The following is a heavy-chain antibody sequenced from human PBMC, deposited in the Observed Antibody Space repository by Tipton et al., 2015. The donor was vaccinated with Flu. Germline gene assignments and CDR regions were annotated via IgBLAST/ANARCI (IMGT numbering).Heavy chain of an antibody. V-gene: IGHV1-2*06. Sequence: QSGPEVKKPGASVKVSCKASGYTFTGYYMHWVRQAPGQGLEWMGRVNPNSGGTNYAQKFQGRGTMTRDTSISTAYMELSRLRSDDTAVYYCARGEVFGGVLIFNYWGQGTLVTVSS. CDR1: GYTFTGYY. D-gene: IGHD3-16*01. CDR3: ARGEVFGGVLIFNY. J-gene: IGHJ4*02. CDR2: VNPNSGGT.